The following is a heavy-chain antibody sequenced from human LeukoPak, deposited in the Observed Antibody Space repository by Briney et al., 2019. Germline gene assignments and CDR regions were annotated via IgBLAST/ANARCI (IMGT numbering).Heavy chain of an antibody. CDR1: GYTFTSYG. J-gene: IGHJ5*02. CDR3: ARSRVVAAPNWFDP. CDR2: ISAYNGNT. D-gene: IGHD2-15*01. V-gene: IGHV1-18*01. Sequence: ASVTVSFTASGYTFTSYGISWVRQAPGQGLEWMGWISAYNGNTNYAQKLQGRVTMTTDTSTSTAYMELRSLRSDDTAVYYCARSRVVAAPNWFDPWGQGTLVTVSS.